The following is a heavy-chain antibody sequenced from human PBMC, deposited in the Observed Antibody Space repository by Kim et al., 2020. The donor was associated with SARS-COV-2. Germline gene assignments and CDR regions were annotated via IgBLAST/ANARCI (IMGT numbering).Heavy chain of an antibody. D-gene: IGHD6-13*01. Sequence: SETLSLTCSVSGGSISDNNYYWGWIRQSPGKGLEWIGSIFYSGSTAYNPSLKSRVTISVDTSKNEFSLKVDSVSAADTAIYFCAREAPGGAIAAAGNINWFDPWGQGTLVTVSS. V-gene: IGHV4-39*07. CDR1: GGSISDNNYY. J-gene: IGHJ5*02. CDR2: IFYSGST. CDR3: AREAPGGAIAAAGNINWFDP.